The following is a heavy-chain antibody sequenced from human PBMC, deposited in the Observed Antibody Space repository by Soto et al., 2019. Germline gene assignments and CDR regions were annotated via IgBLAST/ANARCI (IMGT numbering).Heavy chain of an antibody. CDR1: GFTFSSYG. D-gene: IGHD4-4*01. CDR2: ISYDGSNK. CDR3: AKGVTWANFDY. J-gene: IGHJ4*02. V-gene: IGHV3-30*18. Sequence: GGSLRLSCAASGFTFSSYGMHWVRQAPGKGLEWVAVISYDGSNKYYADSVKGRFTISRDNSKNTLYLQMNSLRAEDTAVYYCAKGVTWANFDYWGQGTLVTVSS.